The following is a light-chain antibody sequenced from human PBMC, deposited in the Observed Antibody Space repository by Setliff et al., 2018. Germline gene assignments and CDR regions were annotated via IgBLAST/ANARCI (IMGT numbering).Light chain of an antibody. CDR3: SSYAGSNNYV. Sequence: ALTQPPSASGSPGQSVTISCTGTSSDVGGYNYVSWYQQHPGKAPKLMIYEVSKRPSGVPDRFSGSKSGNTASLTVSGLQAEDEADYYCSSYAGSNNYVFGTGTKV. V-gene: IGLV2-8*01. CDR1: SSDVGGYNY. CDR2: EVS. J-gene: IGLJ1*01.